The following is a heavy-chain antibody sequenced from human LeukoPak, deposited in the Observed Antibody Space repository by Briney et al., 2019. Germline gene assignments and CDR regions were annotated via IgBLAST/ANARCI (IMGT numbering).Heavy chain of an antibody. Sequence: GGSLRLSCAASGFTFSSYSMNWVRQAPGKGLEWVSSISSSSSYIYYADSVKSRFTISRANAKISLYLQMKSLRPDDTVVYCCARDNMGRKDYWGQRNPVTVSS. D-gene: IGHD2-15*01. J-gene: IGHJ4*02. CDR3: ARDNMGRKDY. CDR1: GFTFSSYS. CDR2: ISSSSSYI. V-gene: IGHV3-21*01.